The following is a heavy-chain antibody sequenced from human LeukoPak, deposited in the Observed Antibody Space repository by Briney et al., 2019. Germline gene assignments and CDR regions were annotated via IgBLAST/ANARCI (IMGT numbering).Heavy chain of an antibody. CDR2: IYYSGST. CDR1: GGSISSYY. CDR3: ARTPNRYCSSTSCYAGYYYMDV. V-gene: IGHV4-59*08. J-gene: IGHJ6*03. D-gene: IGHD2-2*01. Sequence: PSETLSLTCTVSGGSISSYYWSWIRQPPGKGLEWIGYIYYSGSTNYNPSLKSRVTISVDTSKNQFSLKPSSVTAADTAVYYCARTPNRYCSSTSCYAGYYYMDVWGKGTTVTVSS.